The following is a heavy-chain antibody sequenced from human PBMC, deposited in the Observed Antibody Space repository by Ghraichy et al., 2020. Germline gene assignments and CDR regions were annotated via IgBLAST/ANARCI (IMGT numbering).Heavy chain of an antibody. CDR3: ARRAPYCGSTSCYDY. D-gene: IGHD2-2*01. J-gene: IGHJ4*02. V-gene: IGHV3-21*01. CDR2: IYSTGKYI. Sequence: TLSLTCVASGFSFSVFDMNWVRQAPGRGLEWVASIYSTGKYIYYADSVMGRFTISRDDSENSLYLQMDSLRAEDTAVYYCARRAPYCGSTSCYDYWGQGTLVTVSS. CDR1: GFSFSVFD.